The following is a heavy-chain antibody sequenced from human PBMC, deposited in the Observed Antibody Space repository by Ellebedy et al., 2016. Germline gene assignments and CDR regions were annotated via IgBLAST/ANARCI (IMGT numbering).Heavy chain of an antibody. Sequence: SETLSLXXTVSGGSISSGDYYWSWIRQPPGKGLEWIGYIYYSGSTYYNPSLKSRVTISVDTSKDQFSLKLSSVTAADTAVYYCARGMTTVTGDAFDIWGQGTMVTVSS. CDR1: GGSISSGDYY. J-gene: IGHJ3*02. V-gene: IGHV4-30-4*01. CDR3: ARGMTTVTGDAFDI. D-gene: IGHD4-17*01. CDR2: IYYSGST.